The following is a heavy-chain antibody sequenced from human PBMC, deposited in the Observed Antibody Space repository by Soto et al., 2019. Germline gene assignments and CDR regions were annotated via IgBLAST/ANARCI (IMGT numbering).Heavy chain of an antibody. Sequence: EVQLVESGGGLVQPGGSLKLSCAASGFTFSGSAMHWVHQASGKGLEWVGRIRSKANSYATAYAASVKGRFTISRDDSKNTAYLQMNSLKTEDTAVYYCTRIDPWYGMDVWGQGTTVTVSS. CDR2: IRSKANSYAT. V-gene: IGHV3-73*02. CDR1: GFTFSGSA. CDR3: TRIDPWYGMDV. D-gene: IGHD2-21*01. J-gene: IGHJ6*02.